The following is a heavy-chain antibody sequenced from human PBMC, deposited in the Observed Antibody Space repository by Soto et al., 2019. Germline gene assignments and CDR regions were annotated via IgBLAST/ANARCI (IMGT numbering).Heavy chain of an antibody. CDR2: IYGSGGGI. V-gene: IGHV3-23*01. CDR1: GFTFRDYA. J-gene: IGHJ4*02. D-gene: IGHD2-21*02. CDR3: AKDLVSGDGLWLMDE. Sequence: PGGSLRLSCTASGFTFRDYAMTWVRQAPGKGLECVSGIYGSGGGIQYADSVKGRFTISRDNYRNTLYLQMNSLRDEDTAVYYCAKDLVSGDGLWLMDEWGQGTPVTVSS.